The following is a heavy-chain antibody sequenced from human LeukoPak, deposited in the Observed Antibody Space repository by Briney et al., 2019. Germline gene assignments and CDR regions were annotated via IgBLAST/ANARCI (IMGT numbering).Heavy chain of an antibody. D-gene: IGHD3-10*01. CDR2: IGIGGET. CDR3: AREHRGEAYMDD. V-gene: IGHV3-13*01. J-gene: IGHJ6*03. Sequence: GGSLRLSCAASGFTLSRYDMHWLPQRTGKGLVGVSVIGIGGETHYPGSGEGRVPISREDAKNSLYLQMNNLGAGDTAVYYCAREHRGEAYMDDWGKGTTVTVSS. CDR1: GFTLSRYD.